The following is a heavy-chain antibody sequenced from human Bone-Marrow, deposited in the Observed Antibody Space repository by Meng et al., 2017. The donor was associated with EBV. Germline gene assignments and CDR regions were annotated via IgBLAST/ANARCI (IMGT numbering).Heavy chain of an antibody. CDR3: AIGVATIKYFDY. CDR2: IHNSGST. D-gene: IGHD5-12*01. Sequence: GGAGWLRPSETLLHASASDAGFVRGYYWMWFRKHPGRRLEGIGAIHNSGSTNYNPSFKSRVTISVETSKNQFNLNLGSLTAGEPAVDYCAIGVATIKYFDYWGQGTLVTVSS. V-gene: IGHV4-34*01. CDR1: AGFVRGYY. J-gene: IGHJ4*02.